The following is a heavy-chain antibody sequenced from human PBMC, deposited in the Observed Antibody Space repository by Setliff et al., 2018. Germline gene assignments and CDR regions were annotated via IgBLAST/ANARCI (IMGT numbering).Heavy chain of an antibody. Sequence: SETLSLTCTVSGASLNSGTYYWGWIRQPPEKGLEFIGYVYPSGAAKYDPSLESRVTMSVDASKNQFSLRMNSVTAADTAVYYCAKGGTYRYFDFWGPGTLVTVSS. CDR2: VYPSGAA. CDR1: GASLNSGTYY. CDR3: AKGGTYRYFDF. V-gene: IGHV4-61*01. J-gene: IGHJ4*02.